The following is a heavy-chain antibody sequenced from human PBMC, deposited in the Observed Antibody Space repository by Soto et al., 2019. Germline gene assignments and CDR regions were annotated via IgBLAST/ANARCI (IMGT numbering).Heavy chain of an antibody. Sequence: GGSLRLSCAASGFTFSTSWMNWVRQAPGKGLEWVSAISGSGGSTYYADSVKGRFTISRDNSKNTLYLQMNSLRAEDTAVYYCVREGGAVYWGQGTLVTVSS. CDR1: GFTFSTSW. V-gene: IGHV3-23*01. CDR3: VREGGAVY. CDR2: ISGSGGST. D-gene: IGHD1-26*01. J-gene: IGHJ4*02.